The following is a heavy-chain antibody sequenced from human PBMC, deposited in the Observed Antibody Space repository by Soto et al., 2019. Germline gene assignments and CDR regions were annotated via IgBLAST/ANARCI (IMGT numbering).Heavy chain of an antibody. D-gene: IGHD3-22*01. CDR1: GFSLSTSGVG. CDR2: IYWNDDK. V-gene: IGHV2-5*01. CDR3: AHSRQITMISLYYFDY. Sequence: SGPTLVNPTQTLTLTCTFSGFSLSTSGVGVGWIRQPPGKALEWLALIYWNDDKRYSPSLKSRLTITKDTSKNQVVLTMTNMDPVDTATYYCAHSRQITMISLYYFDYWGQGTLVTVSS. J-gene: IGHJ4*02.